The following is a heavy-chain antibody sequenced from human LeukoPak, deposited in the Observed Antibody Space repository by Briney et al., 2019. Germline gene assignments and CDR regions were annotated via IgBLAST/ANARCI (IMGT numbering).Heavy chain of an antibody. CDR3: DRIQLWPLHYFDY. J-gene: IGHJ4*02. D-gene: IGHD5-18*01. Sequence: PSETLSLTCAVYGGSFSDYYWSWIRQPPGKGLEWIGEINHSGDTKYNPSLKSRVTISVDTSKNQFSLKVSSVTAADTAVYYCDRIQLWPLHYFDYWGQGTLVTVSS. CDR1: GGSFSDYY. V-gene: IGHV4-34*01. CDR2: INHSGDT.